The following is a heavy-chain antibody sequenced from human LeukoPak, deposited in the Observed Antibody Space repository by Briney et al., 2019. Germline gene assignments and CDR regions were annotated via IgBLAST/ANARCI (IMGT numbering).Heavy chain of an antibody. CDR1: GYTFTSYG. V-gene: IGHV1-18*01. Sequence: ASVKVSCKASGYTFTSYGISWVRQAPGQGLEWRGWISAYNGNTNYAQKLQGRVTMTTDTSTSTAYMELRSLRSDDTAVYYCARDFEELSSGYDLGLDYWGQGTLVTVSS. J-gene: IGHJ4*02. D-gene: IGHD5-12*01. CDR2: ISAYNGNT. CDR3: ARDFEELSSGYDLGLDY.